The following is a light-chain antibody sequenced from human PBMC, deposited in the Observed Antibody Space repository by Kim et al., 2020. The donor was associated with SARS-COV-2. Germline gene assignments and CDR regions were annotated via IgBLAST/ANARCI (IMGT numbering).Light chain of an antibody. CDR3: QQRSDWPLT. CDR2: DAS. J-gene: IGKJ3*01. V-gene: IGKV3-11*01. Sequence: PGERATRSCRASQSVNSYLAWYQQKPGQAPRLLISDASKRATGTPARFSGSGSGTDFTLTISSLEPEDFAVYYCQQRSDWPLTFGPGTKVDIK. CDR1: QSVNSY.